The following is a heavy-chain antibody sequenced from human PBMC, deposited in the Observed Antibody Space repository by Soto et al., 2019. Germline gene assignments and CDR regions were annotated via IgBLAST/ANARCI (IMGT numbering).Heavy chain of an antibody. CDR1: GDTFSSYA. J-gene: IGHJ6*02. Sequence: SVKVSCKAAGDTFSSYAISWVRQAPGQGLEWMGGIIPIFGTANYAQKFQGRVTITADESTSTAYMELSSLRSEDTAVYYCARALIAARPDYYYYGMDVWGQGTTVTVSS. CDR3: ARALIAARPDYYYYGMDV. CDR2: IIPIFGTA. D-gene: IGHD6-6*01. V-gene: IGHV1-69*13.